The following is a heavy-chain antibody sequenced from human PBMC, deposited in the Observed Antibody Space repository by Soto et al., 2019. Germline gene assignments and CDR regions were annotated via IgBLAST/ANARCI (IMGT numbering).Heavy chain of an antibody. CDR3: ARFRYSSSWPFDY. D-gene: IGHD6-13*01. CDR2: INAGNGNT. J-gene: IGHJ4*02. Sequence: QVQLVQSGAEVKKPGASVKVSCKASGYTFTSYAMHWVRQAPGQRLEWMGWINAGNGNTKYSQKLQGRVTITRDTSASTAYMELSSLRSEDTAVYYCARFRYSSSWPFDYWGQGTLVTVSS. CDR1: GYTFTSYA. V-gene: IGHV1-3*01.